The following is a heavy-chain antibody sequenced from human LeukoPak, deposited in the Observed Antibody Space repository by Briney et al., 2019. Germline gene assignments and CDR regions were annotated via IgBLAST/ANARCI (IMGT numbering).Heavy chain of an antibody. CDR2: IYYSGST. Sequence: SSQTLSLTCTVSGGSISSGGYYWSWIRQHPGKGLEWIGYIYYSGSTYYNPSLKSRVTISVDTSKNQFSLKLSSVTAADTAVYYCARDSLCYYDSSGDDAFDIWGQGTMVTVSS. J-gene: IGHJ3*02. CDR1: GGSISSGGYY. V-gene: IGHV4-31*03. CDR3: ARDSLCYYDSSGDDAFDI. D-gene: IGHD3-22*01.